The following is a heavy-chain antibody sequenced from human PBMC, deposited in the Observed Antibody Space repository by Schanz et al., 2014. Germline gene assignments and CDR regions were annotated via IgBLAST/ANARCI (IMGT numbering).Heavy chain of an antibody. CDR2: IRYDGSSK. CDR3: ANVRRGNNFGPLDY. Sequence: QVQLVQSGGGVVQPGGSLRLSCAASGFTFTSYSMHWVRQAPGRGLEWVAFIRYDGSSKYYADSVRGRFTISRDDSKNTLYLQMNSLRPEDTAVYYCANVRRGNNFGPLDYWGQGTLVTVSS. CDR1: GFTFTSYS. D-gene: IGHD5-18*01. J-gene: IGHJ4*02. V-gene: IGHV3-30*02.